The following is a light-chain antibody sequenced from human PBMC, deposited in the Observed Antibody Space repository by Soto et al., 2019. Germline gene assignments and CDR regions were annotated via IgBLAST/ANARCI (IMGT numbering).Light chain of an antibody. CDR2: QTS. V-gene: IGKV1-5*03. J-gene: IGKJ1*01. CDR3: QKPNTYST. Sequence: DIQMTQSPSILSASVGDRVTITCRASQTINNWLAWYQQKPGRAPKLLIYQTSLLDRRVPSRFSGSGSGTEFTHTISSLHAVHFATYYCQKPNTYSTFGQGATVEIK. CDR1: QTINNW.